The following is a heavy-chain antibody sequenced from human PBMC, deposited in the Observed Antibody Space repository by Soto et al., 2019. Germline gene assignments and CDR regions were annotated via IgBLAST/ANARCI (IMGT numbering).Heavy chain of an antibody. CDR2: IYHSGST. CDR3: ARGRNGQEYYFAY. J-gene: IGHJ4*02. D-gene: IGHD4-17*01. V-gene: IGHV4-30-2*01. CDR1: GGSISSGGYS. Sequence: TSETLSLTCAVSGGSISSGGYSWSWIRQPPGKGLEWIGYIYHSGSTYYNPSLKSRVTISVDRSKNQFSLKLSSVTAADTAVYYCARGRNGQEYYFAYWGQGTLVTVSS.